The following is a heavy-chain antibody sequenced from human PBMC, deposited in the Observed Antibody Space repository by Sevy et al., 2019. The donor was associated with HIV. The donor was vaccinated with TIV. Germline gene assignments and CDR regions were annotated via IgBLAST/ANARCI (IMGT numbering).Heavy chain of an antibody. D-gene: IGHD3-3*01. CDR2: ISGSGSST. CDR3: ASGITIFESSYFDY. V-gene: IGHV3-23*01. CDR1: GFTFSSYA. Sequence: GGSLRLSCAASGFTFSSYAMSWVRQAPGKGLEWVSAISGSGSSTYYADSVKGRFTISRDNSKNTLYLQMNSLRAEDTAVYYCASGITIFESSYFDYWGQGTLVTVSS. J-gene: IGHJ4*02.